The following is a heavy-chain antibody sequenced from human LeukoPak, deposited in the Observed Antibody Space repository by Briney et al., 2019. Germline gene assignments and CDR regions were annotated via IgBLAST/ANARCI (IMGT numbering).Heavy chain of an antibody. CDR1: GYTFISYD. J-gene: IGHJ5*02. CDR2: MNPNSGNT. V-gene: IGHV1-8*02. CDR3: ARGGERANFYGLGSSPNWFDP. D-gene: IGHD3-10*01. Sequence: ASVKVSCKASGYTFISYDINWVRQAAGQGLEWMGWMNPNSGNTGYAQKFQGRVTMTRNTSISTAYMGLSGLRSDDTAVYYCARGGERANFYGLGSSPNWFDPWGQGTLVTVSS.